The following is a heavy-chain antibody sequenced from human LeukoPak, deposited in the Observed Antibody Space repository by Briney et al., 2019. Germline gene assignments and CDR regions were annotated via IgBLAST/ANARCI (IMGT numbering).Heavy chain of an antibody. Sequence: PGGSLRLSCLASGFTVSSTYMSWVRQAPGKGLEWVSVTYSGGSTYYADSVKGRCTISRDKSKNTPYLQMNSLRGADTAVYYCASGIRAFDNWGQGTLVTVSA. CDR1: GFTVSSTY. CDR3: ASGIRAFDN. V-gene: IGHV3-66*01. D-gene: IGHD1-26*01. CDR2: TYSGGST. J-gene: IGHJ4*02.